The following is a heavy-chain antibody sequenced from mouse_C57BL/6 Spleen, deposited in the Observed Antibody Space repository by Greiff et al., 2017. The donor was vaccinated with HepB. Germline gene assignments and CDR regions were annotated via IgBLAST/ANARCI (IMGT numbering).Heavy chain of an antibody. V-gene: IGHV1-72*01. CDR1: GYTFTSYW. CDR2: IDPNSGGT. Sequence: QVQLQQPGAELVKPGASVKLSCKASGYTFTSYWMHWVKQRPGRGLEWIGRIDPNSGGTKYNEKFKSKATLTVDKPSSTAYMQRSSLTSEDSAVYYCARLYYGNSYWYFDVWGTGTTVTVSS. D-gene: IGHD2-1*01. J-gene: IGHJ1*03. CDR3: ARLYYGNSYWYFDV.